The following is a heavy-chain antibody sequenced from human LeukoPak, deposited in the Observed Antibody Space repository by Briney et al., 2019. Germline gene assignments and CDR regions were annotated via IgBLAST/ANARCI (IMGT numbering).Heavy chain of an antibody. CDR3: AHSDYGDYAWGHDAFDI. D-gene: IGHD4-17*01. V-gene: IGHV2-5*02. CDR1: GFSLSTSGVG. J-gene: IGHJ3*02. CDR2: IYWDDDK. Sequence: SGPTLVKPTQTLTLTCTFSGFSLSTSGVGVGWIRQPPGKALEWLALIYWDDDKRYSPSLKSRLTITKDTSKNQVVLTMTNMDPVDTATYYCAHSDYGDYAWGHDAFDIWGQGTMVTVSS.